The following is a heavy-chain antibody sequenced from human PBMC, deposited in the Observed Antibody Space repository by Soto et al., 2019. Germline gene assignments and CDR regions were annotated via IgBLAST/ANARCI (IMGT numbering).Heavy chain of an antibody. CDR3: ARVRRQPTYYYYYYGMDV. Sequence: PSGTLSLTFAVDSGAYSGYYWSVIRQPPGKGLEWIGEINHSGSTNYNPSLKSRVTISVDTSKNQFSLKLSSVTAADTAVYYCARVRRQPTYYYYYYGMDVWGQGTTVTSP. D-gene: IGHD6-13*01. CDR1: SGAYSGYY. J-gene: IGHJ6*02. CDR2: INHSGST. V-gene: IGHV4-34*01.